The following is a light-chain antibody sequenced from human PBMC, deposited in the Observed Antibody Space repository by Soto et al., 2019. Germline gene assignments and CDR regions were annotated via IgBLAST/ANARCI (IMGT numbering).Light chain of an antibody. CDR3: QVWDSSRDHYV. J-gene: IGLJ1*01. CDR1: NIGSKS. Sequence: SYELTQPPSVSVAPGQTARIPCGGSNIGSKSVHWYQQKPGQAPVLVVYDDGDRPSGIPERFSGSNSGNTATLTISRVEAGDEADYYCQVWDSSRDHYVFGTGTKVTVL. V-gene: IGLV3-21*02. CDR2: DDG.